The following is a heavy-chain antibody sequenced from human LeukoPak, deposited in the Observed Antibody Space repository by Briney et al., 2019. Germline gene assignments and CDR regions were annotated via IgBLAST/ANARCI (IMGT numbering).Heavy chain of an antibody. V-gene: IGHV4-39*01. Sequence: KPSETLSLTCSVSGDSVSRSDSYWDWIRQPPGKGLEWIGTIYYSGRTYYSPSLKSRVTMSVDPSNNQFSLHLRSVTAADTALYYCARRRYYDGSGYLEWGQGTLLSVSS. CDR1: GDSVSRSDSY. CDR2: IYYSGRT. CDR3: ARRRYYDGSGYLE. J-gene: IGHJ1*01. D-gene: IGHD3-22*01.